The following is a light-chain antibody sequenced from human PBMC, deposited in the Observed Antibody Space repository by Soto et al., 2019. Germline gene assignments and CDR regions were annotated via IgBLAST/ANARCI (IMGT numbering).Light chain of an antibody. Sequence: QSALTQPPSASGSPGQSVTISCTGTSSDVGGYNYVSWYQQHPGKAPKLMIYEVSKRPSGVPDLFSGSKSGNTASLTVSGLQAEDEADYYCSSYAGSNNLGFGGGTKVTVL. CDR3: SSYAGSNNLG. CDR2: EVS. J-gene: IGLJ2*01. CDR1: SSDVGGYNY. V-gene: IGLV2-8*01.